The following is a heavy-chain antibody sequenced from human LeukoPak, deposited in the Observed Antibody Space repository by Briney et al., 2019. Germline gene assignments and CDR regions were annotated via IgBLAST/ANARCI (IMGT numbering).Heavy chain of an antibody. CDR1: GFTFSSYG. J-gene: IGHJ6*03. Sequence: GTLRLSCAASGFTFSSYGMSWVRQAPGKGLEWVAVTSYDGRSNYYADSVKGRFTISRDNSKNTQYLQMNSLRPEDTAVYYCARGTDAAMDYYYYYMDVWGKGTTVTVSS. CDR3: ARGTDAAMDYYYYYMDV. D-gene: IGHD5-18*01. CDR2: TSYDGRSN. V-gene: IGHV3-30*03.